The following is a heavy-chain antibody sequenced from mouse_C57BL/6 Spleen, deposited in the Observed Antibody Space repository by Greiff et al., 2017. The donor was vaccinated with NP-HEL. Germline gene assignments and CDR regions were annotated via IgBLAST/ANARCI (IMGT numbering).Heavy chain of an antibody. CDR1: GYAFTNYL. J-gene: IGHJ4*01. V-gene: IGHV1-54*01. CDR3: ARWGHARDY. CDR2: INPGSGGT. Sequence: QVQLKQSGAELVRPGTSVKVSCKASGYAFTNYLIEWVKQRPGQGLEWIGVINPGSGGTNYNEKFKGKATLTADKSSSTAYMQLSSLTSEDSAVYFCARWGHARDYWGQGTSVTVSS.